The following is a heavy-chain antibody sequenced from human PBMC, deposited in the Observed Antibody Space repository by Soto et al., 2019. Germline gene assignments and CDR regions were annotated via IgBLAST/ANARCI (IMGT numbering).Heavy chain of an antibody. CDR3: VRISLEVGYYRDV. Sequence: KPSETLSFTCTVSVGSISNADYYWSWIRQHPGKGLEWIAYIYFSGTTHYNPSLKSRVTISVSTSKNQFSLKLNSVTAADTAVYNCVRISLEVGYYRDVWGKGTTVPVSS. CDR2: IYFSGTT. CDR1: VGSISNADYY. J-gene: IGHJ6*03. V-gene: IGHV4-31*03. D-gene: IGHD3-3*01.